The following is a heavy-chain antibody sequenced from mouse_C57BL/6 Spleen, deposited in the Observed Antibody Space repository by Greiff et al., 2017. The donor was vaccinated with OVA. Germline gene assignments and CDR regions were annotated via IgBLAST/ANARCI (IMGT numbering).Heavy chain of an antibody. Sequence: QVHVKQSGAELVKPGASVKISCKASGYAFSSYWMNWVKQRPGKGLEWIGQIYPGDGDTNYNGKFKGKATLTADKSSSTAYMQLSSLTSEDSAVYFCARGAAQATFFDYWGQGTTLTVSS. CDR3: ARGAAQATFFDY. CDR1: GYAFSSYW. J-gene: IGHJ2*01. CDR2: IYPGDGDT. V-gene: IGHV1-80*01. D-gene: IGHD3-2*02.